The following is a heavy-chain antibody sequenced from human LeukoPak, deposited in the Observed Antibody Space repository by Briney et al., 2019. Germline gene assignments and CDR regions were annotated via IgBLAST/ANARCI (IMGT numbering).Heavy chain of an antibody. CDR2: INYSGST. D-gene: IGHD5-24*01. J-gene: IGHJ3*02. V-gene: IGHV4-39*07. CDR3: ARADLEMAANTYRLAFDI. CDR1: GGSISSSSYY. Sequence: SETLSLTCTVSGGSISSSSYYWGWNRQPPGKGWGGIGSINYSGSTNYNPSLKSRVTISVDTSKNQFSLKLSSVTAADTAVYYCARADLEMAANTYRLAFDIWGQGTMVTVSS.